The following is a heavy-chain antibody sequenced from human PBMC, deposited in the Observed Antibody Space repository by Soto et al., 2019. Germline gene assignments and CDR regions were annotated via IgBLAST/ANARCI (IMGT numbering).Heavy chain of an antibody. CDR3: AKGSSYYYDSSGYYYSGYFDY. CDR2: ISGSGGST. CDR1: GFTFSSYA. V-gene: IGHV3-23*01. D-gene: IGHD3-22*01. J-gene: IGHJ4*02. Sequence: GGSLSLSCAASGFTFSSYAMSWVRQAPGKGLEWVSAISGSGGSTYYADSVKGRFTISRDNSKNTLYLQMNSLRAEDTAVYYCAKGSSYYYDSSGYYYSGYFDYWGQGTLVTVSS.